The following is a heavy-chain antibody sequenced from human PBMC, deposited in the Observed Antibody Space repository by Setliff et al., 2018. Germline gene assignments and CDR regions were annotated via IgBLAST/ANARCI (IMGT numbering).Heavy chain of an antibody. CDR3: ARMAVRVASRPSSPLEYYYYMDF. CDR2: INYSGRT. Sequence: PSETLSLTCGVYGGSFSGYFWTWIRQPPGKGLEWIGEINYSGRTNYNPSFKSRVTMSVDTSKSHFSLRLSSVTAADTAVYYCARMAVRVASRPSSPLEYYYYMDFWGKGATVTVS. CDR1: GGSFSGYF. J-gene: IGHJ6*03. D-gene: IGHD6-6*01. V-gene: IGHV4-34*01.